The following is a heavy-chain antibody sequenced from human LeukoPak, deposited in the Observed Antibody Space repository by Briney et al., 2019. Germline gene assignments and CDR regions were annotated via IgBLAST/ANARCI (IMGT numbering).Heavy chain of an antibody. CDR2: TYYRSKWYN. CDR3: ARDVAVAATDAFDI. J-gene: IGHJ3*02. Sequence: PSQTLSLTCAISGDSVSSNSVTWDWIRQSPSRGLEWLGRTYYRSKWYNDYAVSVKSRITINPDTSKNQFSLQLNSVTPEDTAVYYCARDVAVAATDAFDIWGQGTMVTVSS. D-gene: IGHD6-19*01. CDR1: GDSVSSNSVT. V-gene: IGHV6-1*01.